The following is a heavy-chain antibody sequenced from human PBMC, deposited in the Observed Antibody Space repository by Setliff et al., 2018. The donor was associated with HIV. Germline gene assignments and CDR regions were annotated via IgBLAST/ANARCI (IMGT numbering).Heavy chain of an antibody. CDR1: GGSINDQY. J-gene: IGHJ4*02. D-gene: IGHD5-12*01. CDR3: AKSSPSIGYISDH. Sequence: PSETLSLTCTVPGGSINDQYFSWIRQSPGKGLEWIGYISPTGNTNYNPSLKSRVTISTDTSKNQFSLNVRSVTAADTAVYFCAKSSPSIGYISDHWGQGTLVNVSS. CDR2: ISPTGNT. V-gene: IGHV4-59*11.